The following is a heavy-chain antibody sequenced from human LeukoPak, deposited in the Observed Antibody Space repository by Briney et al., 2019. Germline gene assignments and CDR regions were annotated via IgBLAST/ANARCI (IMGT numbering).Heavy chain of an antibody. CDR1: GFTLSNYP. Sequence: GGALTLSFAASGFTLSNYPMHWVRQAAGKGLAGVGSISCNSSYIYLPDSLKGRFTISRDNAKNSLYLQMNSLRAEDTAVYYCARVGDGYNLGAFDIWGQGTMVTVSS. CDR2: ISCNSSYI. D-gene: IGHD5-24*01. J-gene: IGHJ3*02. CDR3: ARVGDGYNLGAFDI. V-gene: IGHV3-21*01.